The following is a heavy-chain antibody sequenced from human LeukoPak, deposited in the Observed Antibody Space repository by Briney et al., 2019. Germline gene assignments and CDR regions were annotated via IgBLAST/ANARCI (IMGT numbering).Heavy chain of an antibody. CDR2: ISGSGGST. D-gene: IGHD3-10*01. Sequence: PGGSLRLSCAASGFTFSSYAMSWVRQAPGKGLEWVSAISGSGGSTYYADSVKGRFTISRDNSKNTLYLQMNSLRAEDTTVYYCASQVIWFGEPKLSVYYWGQGTLVTVSS. J-gene: IGHJ4*02. CDR3: ASQVIWFGEPKLSVYY. CDR1: GFTFSSYA. V-gene: IGHV3-23*01.